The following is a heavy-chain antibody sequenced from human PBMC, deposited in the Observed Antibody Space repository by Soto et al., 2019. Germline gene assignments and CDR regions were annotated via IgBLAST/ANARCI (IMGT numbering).Heavy chain of an antibody. CDR2: FDPEDGET. D-gene: IGHD1-26*01. CDR1: GYTLTELS. CDR3: ATDRVSDLTIVGAYDY. V-gene: IGHV1-24*01. J-gene: IGHJ4*02. Sequence: ASVKVSCKVSGYTLTELSMHWVRQAPGKGLEWMGGFDPEDGETIYAQKFQGRVTTTEDTSTDTAYMELSSLRSEDTAVYYCATDRVSDLTIVGAYDYWGQGTLVTVSS.